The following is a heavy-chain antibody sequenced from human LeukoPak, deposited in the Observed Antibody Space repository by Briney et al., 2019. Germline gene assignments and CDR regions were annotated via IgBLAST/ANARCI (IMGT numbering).Heavy chain of an antibody. CDR1: GFTFSSYE. CDR2: ISSSGTSM. D-gene: IGHD1-26*01. CDR3: ARVLGIVGG. Sequence: GGSLRLSCAASGFTFSSYEMNWVRQAPGKGLEWVSYISSSGTSMYYADSVKGRFTISRDNAKNSLYLQMDSLRADDTAVYYCARVLGIVGGWGQGTLVTVSS. V-gene: IGHV3-48*03. J-gene: IGHJ4*02.